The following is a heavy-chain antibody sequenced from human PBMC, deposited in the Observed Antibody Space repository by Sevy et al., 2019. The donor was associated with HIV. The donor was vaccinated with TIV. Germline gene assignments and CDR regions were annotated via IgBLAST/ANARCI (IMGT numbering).Heavy chain of an antibody. CDR3: AREGCTKPHDY. D-gene: IGHD2-8*01. J-gene: IGHJ4*02. V-gene: IGHV3-23*01. CDR1: GFTFSKYS. Sequence: GGSLRLSCAASGFTFSKYSMSWVRQPPGKGLERVSTLSFGCGEINYADSVKGRFTISRDNSKSSVYLQMNNLGPEDTAVYYCAREGCTKPHDYWGQGTLVTVSS. CDR2: LSFGCGEI.